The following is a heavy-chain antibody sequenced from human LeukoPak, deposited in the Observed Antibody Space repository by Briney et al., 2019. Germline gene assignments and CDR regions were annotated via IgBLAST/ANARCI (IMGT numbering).Heavy chain of an antibody. V-gene: IGHV1-2*02. CDR3: ARGPPYYYDSSGYEYYYYYMDV. CDR1: GYTFTGYY. Sequence: EASVKVSCKASGYTFTGYYMHWVRQAPGQGLEWMGWINPNSGGSNYAQKFQGRVTMTSGTSISTAYMELSRLRSDDTAVYYCARGPPYYYDSSGYEYYYYYMDVWGKGTTVTVSS. D-gene: IGHD3-22*01. J-gene: IGHJ6*03. CDR2: INPNSGGS.